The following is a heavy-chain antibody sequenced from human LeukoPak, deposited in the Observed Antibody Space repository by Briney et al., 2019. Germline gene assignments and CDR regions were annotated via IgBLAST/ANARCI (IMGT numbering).Heavy chain of an antibody. CDR2: IRYDGSNK. J-gene: IGHJ4*02. V-gene: IGHV3-30*02. D-gene: IGHD2-2*01. Sequence: PGGSLRLSCAASGFTFSSYGMHWVRQAPGKGLEWVAFIRYDGSNKYYADSVKGRFTISRDNSKNTLYLQMNSLRAEDTAVYYCAKDPRGWAVVVPAAMPDYWGQGTLVTVSS. CDR3: AKDPRGWAVVVPAAMPDY. CDR1: GFTFSSYG.